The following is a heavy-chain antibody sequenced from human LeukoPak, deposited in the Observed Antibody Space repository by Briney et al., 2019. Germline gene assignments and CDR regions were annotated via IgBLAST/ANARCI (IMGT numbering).Heavy chain of an antibody. D-gene: IGHD5-12*01. CDR3: ARWSGYDSDAFDI. J-gene: IGHJ3*02. CDR2: ISRSGSTI. V-gene: IGHV3-48*01. CDR1: GFTFSNYN. Sequence: GGSLRLSCAASGFTFSNYNMNWVRQAPWKGLEWVSYISRSGSTIYYADSVKGRLTISRDNVKNLLFLQMNSLSAADTAVYYCARWSGYDSDAFDIWGQGTMVTVSS.